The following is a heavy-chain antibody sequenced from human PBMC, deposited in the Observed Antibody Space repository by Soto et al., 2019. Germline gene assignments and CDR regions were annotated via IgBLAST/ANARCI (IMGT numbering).Heavy chain of an antibody. D-gene: IGHD6-19*01. CDR1: GYTFSGFY. J-gene: IGHJ5*02. CDR3: ASAAVTGTAGLDP. CDR2: INPNSGGT. Sequence: GASVKVSCKASGYTFSGFYMHWVRQAPGQGLEWMGWINPNSGGTKSAEKFQGRVTMTRDTSISTAYMELSRLTSDDTAVYYCASAAVTGTAGLDPWGQGIQVTVSS. V-gene: IGHV1-2*02.